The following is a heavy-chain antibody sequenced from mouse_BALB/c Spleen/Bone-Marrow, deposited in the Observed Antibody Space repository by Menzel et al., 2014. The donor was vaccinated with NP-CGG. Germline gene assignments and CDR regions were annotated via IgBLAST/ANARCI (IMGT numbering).Heavy chain of an antibody. CDR2: IDPANGNT. CDR1: GFNIKDTY. J-gene: IGHJ3*01. CDR3: ASYYYGSSSFAY. Sequence: EVQLQQSGAELVKPGASVKLSCTASGFNIKDTYMHWVKQRPEQGLEGIGRIDPANGNTKYDPKFQGKATITADTSSNTAYLQLSSLTSEDTAVYYCASYYYGSSSFAYLGQGTMVTVSA. V-gene: IGHV14-3*02. D-gene: IGHD1-1*01.